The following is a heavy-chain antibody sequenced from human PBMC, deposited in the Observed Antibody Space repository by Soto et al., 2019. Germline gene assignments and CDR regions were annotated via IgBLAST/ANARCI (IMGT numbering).Heavy chain of an antibody. CDR3: ASGASRWYPYFFDS. J-gene: IGHJ4*02. Sequence: QAQVVQSGAEVRKPGSSVKLSCKASEGTFNSYAIAWVRQAPGQGLEGMGGIIPYYNTLNYAQKFQARVTITATDSTNTVYMELSSLRSDDTAVYFCASGASRWYPYFFDSWAQGTLVTVSS. CDR2: IIPYYNTL. D-gene: IGHD6-13*01. V-gene: IGHV1-69*01. CDR1: EGTFNSYA.